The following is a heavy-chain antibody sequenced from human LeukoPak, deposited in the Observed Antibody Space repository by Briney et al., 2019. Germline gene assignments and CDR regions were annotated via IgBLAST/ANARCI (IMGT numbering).Heavy chain of an antibody. Sequence: SETLSLTCTVSGGSIISSLYYWGWIRQPPGTGLEWIGTIYYTGSTNYNPSLKSRVTISVDTSKNQFSLKLSSVTAADTAVYYCARDADAYSGSYPGHYFDYWGQGTLVTVSS. CDR1: GGSIISSLYY. CDR2: IYYTGST. J-gene: IGHJ4*02. V-gene: IGHV4-39*07. D-gene: IGHD1-26*01. CDR3: ARDADAYSGSYPGHYFDY.